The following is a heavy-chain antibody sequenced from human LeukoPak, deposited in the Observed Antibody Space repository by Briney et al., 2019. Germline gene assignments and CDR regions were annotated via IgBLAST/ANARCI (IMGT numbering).Heavy chain of an antibody. D-gene: IGHD6-19*01. J-gene: IGHJ3*02. CDR2: TYYRSKWYN. Sequence: SQTLSLTCAISGDSVSSNSAAWNWIRQSPSRGLEWLGRTYYRSKWYNDYAVSVKSRITINPDTSKNQFTLQLNSVTPEDTAVYYCARGVSIAVAPEQGAFDIWGQGTMVTVSS. V-gene: IGHV6-1*01. CDR3: ARGVSIAVAPEQGAFDI. CDR1: GDSVSSNSAA.